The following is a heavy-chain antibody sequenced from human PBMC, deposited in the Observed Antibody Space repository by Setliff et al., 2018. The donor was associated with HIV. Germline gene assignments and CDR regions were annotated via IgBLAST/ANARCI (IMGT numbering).Heavy chain of an antibody. V-gene: IGHV4-39*02. D-gene: IGHD1-26*01. CDR2: IHYGGAI. CDR1: GASTSPNNYY. J-gene: IGHJ4*02. Sequence: PSETLSLTCTVTGASTSPNNYYWGWIRQPPGKGLEWIASIHYGGAIFYNPSLKSRVTISVDTSKRRFSLKLTSVTAADTAVYYCAGDAGYKGAADYWGQGTLVTVSS. CDR3: AGDAGYKGAADY.